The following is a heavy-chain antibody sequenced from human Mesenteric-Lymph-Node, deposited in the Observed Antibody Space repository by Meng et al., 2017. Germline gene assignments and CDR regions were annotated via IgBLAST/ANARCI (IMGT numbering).Heavy chain of an antibody. V-gene: IGHV4-34*01. Sequence: SETLSLTCAVYGGSMSGYYWSWIRQAPEKGLECIGEIHHSGRTQYNPSLRGRVTISLDTSKNQFSLNLTSVPAADTAMYYCARGRSGPSSLFDPWGPGTQVTVSS. D-gene: IGHD2-15*01. J-gene: IGHJ5*02. CDR1: GGSMSGYY. CDR3: ARGRSGPSSLFDP. CDR2: IHHSGRT.